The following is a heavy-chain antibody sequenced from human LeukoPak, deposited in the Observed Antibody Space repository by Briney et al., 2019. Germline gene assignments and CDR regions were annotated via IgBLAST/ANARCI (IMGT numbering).Heavy chain of an antibody. Sequence: GGSLRLSCAASGFAFSSYDMHWVRQATGKGLEWVSAIGVAANTFYSGSVRGRFTISRENAKNSLYLLMSSLRAEDTAVYYCANHNEYSSSWYWRPCYFDYWGQGTLVTVSS. CDR1: GFAFSSYD. D-gene: IGHD6-13*01. V-gene: IGHV3-13*01. CDR2: IGVAANT. J-gene: IGHJ4*02. CDR3: ANHNEYSSSWYWRPCYFDY.